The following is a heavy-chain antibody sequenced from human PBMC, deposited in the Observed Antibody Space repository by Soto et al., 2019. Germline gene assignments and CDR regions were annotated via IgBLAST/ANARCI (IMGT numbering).Heavy chain of an antibody. D-gene: IGHD6-19*01. J-gene: IGHJ5*02. Sequence: QVQLVQSGAEVKKPGSSVKVSCKASGGTFSSYAISWVRQAPGQGLEWMGGIIPIFGTANYAQKFQGRVTITADESTSTAYIELSSLRSEDTAVYYCARVGSGVAVAGRWFDPWGQGTLVTVSS. CDR3: ARVGSGVAVAGRWFDP. CDR2: IIPIFGTA. V-gene: IGHV1-69*01. CDR1: GGTFSSYA.